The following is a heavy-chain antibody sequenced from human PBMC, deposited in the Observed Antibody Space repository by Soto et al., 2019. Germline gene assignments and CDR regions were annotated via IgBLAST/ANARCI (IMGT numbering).Heavy chain of an antibody. Sequence: GGSLRLSCAASGFTFSSYAMSWVRQAPGKGLEWVSAISGSGGSTYYADSVKGRFTISRDNSKNTLYLQMNSLRAEDTAVYYCAKAGTYYYGSNPGSDYWGQGTLVTVSS. D-gene: IGHD3-10*01. V-gene: IGHV3-23*01. J-gene: IGHJ4*02. CDR1: GFTFSSYA. CDR3: AKAGTYYYGSNPGSDY. CDR2: ISGSGGST.